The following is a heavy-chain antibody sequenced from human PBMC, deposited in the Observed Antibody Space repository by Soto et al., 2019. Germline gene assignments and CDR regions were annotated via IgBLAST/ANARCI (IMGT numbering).Heavy chain of an antibody. J-gene: IGHJ4*02. D-gene: IGHD3-22*01. V-gene: IGHV4-59*01. Sequence: SETLSLPCTVSGGSISSYYWSWIRQPPGKGLEWIGYIYSSGSTNYNPSLKSRVSISVDTSKNQFSLKLSSVTAADTAVYYWARTEYYACSGLFDYWGQGTLGIVSS. CDR2: IYSSGST. CDR3: ARTEYYACSGLFDY. CDR1: GGSISSYY.